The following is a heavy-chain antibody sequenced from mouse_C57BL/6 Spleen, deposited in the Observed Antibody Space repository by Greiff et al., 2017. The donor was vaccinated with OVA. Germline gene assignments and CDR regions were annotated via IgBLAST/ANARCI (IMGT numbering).Heavy chain of an antibody. V-gene: IGHV14-1*01. J-gene: IGHJ3*01. Sequence: EVQLQESGAELVRPGASVKLSCTASGFNIKDYYMHWVKQRPEQGLEWIGRIDPEDGDTEYAPKFQGKATMTVDTSSNTANLQLSSLTCEDSAVYYCTTELRLFAYWGQGTLVTVSA. CDR2: IDPEDGDT. CDR1: GFNIKDYY. D-gene: IGHD1-1*01. CDR3: TTELRLFAY.